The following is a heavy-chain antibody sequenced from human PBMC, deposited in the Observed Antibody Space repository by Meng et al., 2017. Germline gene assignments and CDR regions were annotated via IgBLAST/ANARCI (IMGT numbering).Heavy chain of an antibody. J-gene: IGHJ5*02. D-gene: IGHD2-21*02. CDR3: ARGYTHIVVVTAIRAWFDP. V-gene: IGHV1-2*06. CDR2: INPNSGGT. Sequence: ASVKVSCKASGYTFTGYYIHWVRQAPGQGLEWMGRINPNSGGTNYAQKFQGRVTMTRDTSTSTVYMELSSLRSEDTAVYYCARGYTHIVVVTAIRAWFDPWGQGTLVTVSS. CDR1: GYTFTGYY.